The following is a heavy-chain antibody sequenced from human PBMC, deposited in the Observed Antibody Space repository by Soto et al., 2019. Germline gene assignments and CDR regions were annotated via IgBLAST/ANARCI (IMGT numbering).Heavy chain of an antibody. D-gene: IGHD3-10*01. CDR1: IFTFSDVW. CDR2: INQGGSEK. CDR3: ARYGAGRRFDP. J-gene: IGHJ5*02. V-gene: IGHV3-7*02. Sequence: EVQLVESGGGLVQPGGSLRLSCAASIFTFSDVWMSWVRQAPGKGLEWVANINQGGSEKYYAGSVKGRFTISRDNAKNSLYLPMNSLRAEDKAVYHCARYGAGRRFDPWGQGTLVIVSS.